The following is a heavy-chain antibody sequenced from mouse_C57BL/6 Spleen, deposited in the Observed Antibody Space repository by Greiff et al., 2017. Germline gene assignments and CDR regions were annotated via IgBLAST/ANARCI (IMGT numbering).Heavy chain of an antibody. J-gene: IGHJ4*01. Sequence: VQLQQSGPELVKPGASVKISCKASGYAFSSSWMNWVKQRPGKGLEWIGRIYPGDGDTNYNGKFKGKATLTADKSSSTAYMQLSSLTSEDSAVYFCARGGYSNYRAMDYWGPGTSVTVSS. CDR2: IYPGDGDT. CDR3: ARGGYSNYRAMDY. CDR1: GYAFSSSW. D-gene: IGHD2-5*01. V-gene: IGHV1-82*01.